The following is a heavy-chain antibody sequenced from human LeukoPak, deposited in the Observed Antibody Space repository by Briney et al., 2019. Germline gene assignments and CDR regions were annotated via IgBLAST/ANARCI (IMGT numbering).Heavy chain of an antibody. Sequence: GGSLRLPCAASGFTLRSYTMNWVRQAPGKGLEWVSSITITSNYIFYTDSVRGRFTISRDNAQNSLSLQMNSLRAEDTAVYYCARDDGGDFNDAFDIWGQGTLATVSS. CDR3: ARDDGGDFNDAFDI. CDR1: GFTLRSYT. D-gene: IGHD2-21*02. V-gene: IGHV3-21*01. CDR2: ITITSNYI. J-gene: IGHJ3*02.